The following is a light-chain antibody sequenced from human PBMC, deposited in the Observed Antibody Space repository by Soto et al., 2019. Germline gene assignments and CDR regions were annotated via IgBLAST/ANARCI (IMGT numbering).Light chain of an antibody. J-gene: IGKJ1*01. Sequence: AIQMTQSPSSLSASVGDRVPITCRASQDISDDVGWYQQTPGKAPKLLISGASRLQSGVPSRFSGSGSGTAFTLTITSLRPEDSATYYCLQNHNYPRTFGQGTKV. CDR3: LQNHNYPRT. CDR1: QDISDD. CDR2: GAS. V-gene: IGKV1-6*01.